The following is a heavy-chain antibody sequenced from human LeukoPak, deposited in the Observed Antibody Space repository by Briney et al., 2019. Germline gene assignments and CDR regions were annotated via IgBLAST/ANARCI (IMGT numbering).Heavy chain of an antibody. CDR2: IYYSGST. CDR1: GGSISSGSYY. CDR3: ARAPEYYGSGTSFDI. J-gene: IGHJ3*02. D-gene: IGHD3-10*01. Sequence: ASETLSLTCTVSGGSISSGSYYWGWIRQPPGKGLEWIGSIYYSGSTYYNPSLKSRVTISVDTSKNQFSLKLSSVTAADTAVYYCARAPEYYGSGTSFDIWGQGTMVTVSS. V-gene: IGHV4-39*07.